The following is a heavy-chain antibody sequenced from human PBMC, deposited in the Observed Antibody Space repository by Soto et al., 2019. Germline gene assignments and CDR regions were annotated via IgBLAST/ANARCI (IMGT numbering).Heavy chain of an antibody. J-gene: IGHJ5*01. CDR3: ARVTYGDYNFLDS. CDR2: VNPTFGVT. Sequence: QGLLIQSGAEVRRPGATVKISCKASENTVTNFFFHWVRQAPGRSLEWLGMVNPTFGVTKYEQRFQGRLTMTGDTSTSTVFLEVRGLTSNDKALYFCARVTYGDYNFLDSWGHGTLVTVSS. CDR1: ENTVTNFF. V-gene: IGHV1-46*01. D-gene: IGHD4-17*01.